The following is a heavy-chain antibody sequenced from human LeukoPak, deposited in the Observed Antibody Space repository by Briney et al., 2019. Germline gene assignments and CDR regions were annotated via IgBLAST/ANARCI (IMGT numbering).Heavy chain of an antibody. J-gene: IGHJ4*02. Sequence: GGSLRLSCAASGITFSSYNMSWVRQAPGKGLEWVSSISSSSNYIYYADSVKGRFTISRDNAKNSLYLQINSLRFEDTAIYYCARDRRTAAATGPYSKPVRAVFWGRGTLVTVSS. CDR3: ARDRRTAAATGPYSKPVRAVF. V-gene: IGHV3-21*01. CDR1: GITFSSYN. CDR2: ISSSSNYI. D-gene: IGHD4-11*01.